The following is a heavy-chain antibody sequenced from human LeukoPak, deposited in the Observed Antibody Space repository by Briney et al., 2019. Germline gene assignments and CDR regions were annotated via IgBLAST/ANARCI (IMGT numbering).Heavy chain of an antibody. Sequence: SETLSLTCAVSGGSISSGGYSWSWIRQPPGKGLEWIGYIYHSGSTYYNPSLKSRVTISVDTSKNQFSLKLSSVTAADTAVYYCARDHYYDSSALDYWGQGTLVTVSS. J-gene: IGHJ4*02. D-gene: IGHD3-22*01. V-gene: IGHV4-30-2*05. CDR1: GGSISSGGYS. CDR3: ARDHYYDSSALDY. CDR2: IYHSGST.